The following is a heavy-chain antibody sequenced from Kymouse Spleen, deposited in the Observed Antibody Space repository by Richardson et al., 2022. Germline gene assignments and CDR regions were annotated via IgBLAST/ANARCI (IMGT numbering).Heavy chain of an antibody. V-gene: IGHV4-34*01. CDR1: GGSFSGYY. J-gene: IGHJ4*02. D-gene: IGHD3-9*01. Sequence: QVQLQQWGAGLLKPSETLSLTCAVYGGSFSGYYWSWIRQPPGKGLEWIGEINHSGSTNYNPSLKSRVTISVDTSKNQFSLKLSSVTAADTAVYYCARGRGYDILTGYSFFDYWGQGTLVTVSS. CDR3: ARGRGYDILTGYSFFDY. CDR2: INHSGST.